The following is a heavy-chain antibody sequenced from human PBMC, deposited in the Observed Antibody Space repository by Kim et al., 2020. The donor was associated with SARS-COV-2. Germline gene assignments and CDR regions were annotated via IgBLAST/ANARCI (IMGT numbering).Heavy chain of an antibody. J-gene: IGHJ5*02. V-gene: IGHV4-34*01. D-gene: IGHD6-13*01. Sequence: SETLSLTCAVYGGSFSGYYWSWIRQPPGKGLEWIGEINHSGSTNYNPSLKSRVTISVDTSKNQFSLKLSSVTAADTAVYYCARKYSSSWYGYNWVDPWGQGTLVHVSS. CDR3: ARKYSSSWYGYNWVDP. CDR2: INHSGST. CDR1: GGSFSGYY.